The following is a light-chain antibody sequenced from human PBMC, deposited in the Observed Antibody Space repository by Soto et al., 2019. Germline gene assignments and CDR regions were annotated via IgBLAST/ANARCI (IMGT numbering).Light chain of an antibody. CDR2: RTD. Sequence: QSALTQPPSASGTPGQRVTISCSGSDSNIGTNTVNWYQQLPGTAPKLLIYRTDQRPAGIPDRFSGSKSGTSASLDISGLQSDDEADYYCTAWDGSLDGRVFGGGTKVTVL. V-gene: IGLV1-44*01. J-gene: IGLJ3*02. CDR1: DSNIGTNT. CDR3: TAWDGSLDGRV.